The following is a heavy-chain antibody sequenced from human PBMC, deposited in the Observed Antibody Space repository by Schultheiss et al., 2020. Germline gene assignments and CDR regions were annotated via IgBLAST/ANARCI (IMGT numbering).Heavy chain of an antibody. D-gene: IGHD2-2*01. CDR3: ARALRDCSSTSCYPSSYYGMDV. CDR2: ISGSGGST. V-gene: IGHV3-13*01. CDR1: GFAFSSYD. Sequence: GGSLRLSCAASGFAFSSYDMHWVRQATGKGLEWVSAISGSGGSTYYADSVKGRFTISRDNAKNSLYLQMNSLRAEDTAVYYCARALRDCSSTSCYPSSYYGMDVWGKGTTVTVSS. J-gene: IGHJ6*04.